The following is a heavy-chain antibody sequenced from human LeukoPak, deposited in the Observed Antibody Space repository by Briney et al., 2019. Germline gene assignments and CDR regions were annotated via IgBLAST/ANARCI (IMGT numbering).Heavy chain of an antibody. J-gene: IGHJ1*01. V-gene: IGHV1-2*02. CDR3: ARDSGGGYYYDSSGYYAEYFQH. D-gene: IGHD3-22*01. CDR2: INPNSGGT. Sequence: RWASVKVSCKASGYTFTGYYMHWVRQAPGQGLEWMGWINPNSGGTNYAQKFQGRVTMTRDTSISTAYMELSRLRSDDTTVYYCARDSGGGYYYDSSGYYAEYFQHWGQGTLVTVSS. CDR1: GYTFTGYY.